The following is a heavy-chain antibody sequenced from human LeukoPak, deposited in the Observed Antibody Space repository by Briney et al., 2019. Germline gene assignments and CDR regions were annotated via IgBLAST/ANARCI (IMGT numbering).Heavy chain of an antibody. Sequence: AETLSLTCTVSGDSISSYYWSWIRQPPGKGLEWIGYIYHSGNTNSNPSLKSRVTISVDTTKNQFSLKLSSVTGADTAVYYCARSIIVVVAAGALDIWGQAAMATDSS. CDR3: ARSIIVVVAAGALDI. J-gene: IGHJ3*02. D-gene: IGHD2-21*02. V-gene: IGHV4-59*08. CDR2: IYHSGNT. CDR1: GDSISSYY.